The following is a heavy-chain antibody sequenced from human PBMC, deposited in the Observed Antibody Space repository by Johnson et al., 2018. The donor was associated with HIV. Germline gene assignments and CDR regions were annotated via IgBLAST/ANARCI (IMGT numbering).Heavy chain of an antibody. D-gene: IGHD6-6*01. CDR3: AKIKGSSDAFDS. J-gene: IGHJ3*02. Sequence: VQLVESGGGVVQPGRSLRLSCAASGFTFSSYAVHWVRQAPGKGLEWVALIWYDGSNTYYADSVKGRFTISRDNSKNTLYLQMNSLRAEDTAVYYCAKIKGSSDAFDSWGQGSMVSVAS. CDR2: IWYDGSNT. V-gene: IGHV3-30*18. CDR1: GFTFSSYA.